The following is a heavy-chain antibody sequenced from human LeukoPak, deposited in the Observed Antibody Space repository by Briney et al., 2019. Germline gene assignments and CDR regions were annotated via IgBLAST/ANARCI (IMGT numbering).Heavy chain of an antibody. CDR3: ARDRPGVTTVPFDY. Sequence: SETLSLTCTVSGGSISSGSYYWSWIRQPAGKGLEWIGRIYTSGSTNYNPSLKSRVTISVDKSKNQFSLKLSSVTAADTAVYYCARDRPGVTTVPFDYWGQGTLVTVSS. CDR1: GGSISSGSYY. D-gene: IGHD4-17*01. J-gene: IGHJ4*02. V-gene: IGHV4-61*02. CDR2: IYTSGST.